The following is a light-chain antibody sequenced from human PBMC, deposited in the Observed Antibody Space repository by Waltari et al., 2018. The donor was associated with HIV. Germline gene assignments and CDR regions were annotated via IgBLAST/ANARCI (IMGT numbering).Light chain of an antibody. J-gene: IGLJ3*02. CDR2: DNN. V-gene: IGLV1-51*01. CDR3: GTWDNSLSAWV. Sequence: QSVLTQPPSVSAAPGPKVTISCSGSTSIIGNNFVSWYQQFPGTAPTLLIYDNNKRPSGIPDRFSGSRSGTSATLGITGLQTGDEAEYYCGTWDNSLSAWVFGGGTKVTVL. CDR1: TSIIGNNF.